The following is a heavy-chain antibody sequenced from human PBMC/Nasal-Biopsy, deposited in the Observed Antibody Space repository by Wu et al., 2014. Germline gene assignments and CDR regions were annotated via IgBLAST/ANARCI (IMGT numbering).Heavy chain of an antibody. CDR1: GGSFSGYY. D-gene: IGHD3-10*01. V-gene: IGHV4-34*01. CDR3: ARGGVSVIRGTSYNWFDP. J-gene: IGHJ5*02. Sequence: LTCAVYGGSFSGYYWSWIRQPPGRGLEWIGEINHGGSTNYKPSLKSRVTMSVDTSTNQIFLNLTSVTAADTAVYYCARGGVSVIRGTSYNWFDPWGQGTLVTVSS. CDR2: INHGGST.